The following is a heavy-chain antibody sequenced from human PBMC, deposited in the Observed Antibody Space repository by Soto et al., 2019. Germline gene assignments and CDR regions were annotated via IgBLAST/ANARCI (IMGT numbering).Heavy chain of an antibody. CDR2: LYYTGPT. J-gene: IGHJ4*02. CDR3: ATAKYFVYLRGTYRYDPFFDY. CDR1: GVSVGSTNYY. Sequence: PSETLSLTCTVSGVSVGSTNYYWSWIRQPPGKALEWLGYLYYTGPTDYSPSVKSRVAMSVDTSHNQFSLRLGSVTAADKAVYYCATAKYFVYLRGTYRYDPFFDYWGQGMVVTVSS. V-gene: IGHV4-61*01. D-gene: IGHD3-16*02.